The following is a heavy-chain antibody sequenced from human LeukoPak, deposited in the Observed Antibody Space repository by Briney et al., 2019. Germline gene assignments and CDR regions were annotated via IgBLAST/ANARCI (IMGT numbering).Heavy chain of an antibody. CDR3: ARGSYAVGYYYYMGV. D-gene: IGHD2-15*01. Sequence: GESLKISCKGSGYSFTNYWIGWVRQMPGKGLECMGIIYPGDSNTRYSPSFQGQVTISADKSISTAYLQWSSLKASDTAMYYCARGSYAVGYYYYMGVWGKRTTVTVSS. J-gene: IGHJ6*03. CDR2: IYPGDSNT. V-gene: IGHV5-51*01. CDR1: GYSFTNYW.